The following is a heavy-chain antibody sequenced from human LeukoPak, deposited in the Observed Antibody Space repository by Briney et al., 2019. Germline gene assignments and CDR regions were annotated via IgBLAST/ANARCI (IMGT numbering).Heavy chain of an antibody. J-gene: IGHJ6*04. CDR1: GGSISSGSYY. Sequence: SETLSLTCTVSGGSISSGSYYWSWIRQPAGKGLEWIGRIYTSGSTNYNPSLKSRVTISVDTSKNQFSLKLSSVTAADTAVYYCARFLGEYSSSKDVWGKGTTVTVSS. V-gene: IGHV4-61*02. CDR3: ARFLGEYSSSKDV. CDR2: IYTSGST. D-gene: IGHD6-6*01.